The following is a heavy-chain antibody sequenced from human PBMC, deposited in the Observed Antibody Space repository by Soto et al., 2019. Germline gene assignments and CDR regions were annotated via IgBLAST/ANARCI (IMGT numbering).Heavy chain of an antibody. CDR3: TRVSSPLPANFFDP. D-gene: IGHD6-6*01. Sequence: PGGSLRLSCAASGFAVSANYVSWVRQAPGKGLEWVSLIYTDGTTYYADSVKGRFTFSRDNSKTSLYLQMNSLRAEDTAVYYCTRVSSPLPANFFDPWGPGTLVPVSS. CDR1: GFAVSANY. CDR2: IYTDGTT. V-gene: IGHV3-53*01. J-gene: IGHJ5*02.